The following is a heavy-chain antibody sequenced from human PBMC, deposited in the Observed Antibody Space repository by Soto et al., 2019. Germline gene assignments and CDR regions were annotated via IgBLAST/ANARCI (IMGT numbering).Heavy chain of an antibody. V-gene: IGHV1-18*01. CDR3: AREGPAPYYYYGMDV. Sequence: QVQLVQSGGEVKKPGASVKVSCKTSGYSFTTYGISWVRQAPGQGLEWMGWISAYNGNTNYAQKLQDRVTMTTDTSTSTAYMELRSLRSGDTAVYYCAREGPAPYYYYGMDVWCQGSTVTVSS. CDR2: ISAYNGNT. CDR1: GYSFTTYG. J-gene: IGHJ6*02.